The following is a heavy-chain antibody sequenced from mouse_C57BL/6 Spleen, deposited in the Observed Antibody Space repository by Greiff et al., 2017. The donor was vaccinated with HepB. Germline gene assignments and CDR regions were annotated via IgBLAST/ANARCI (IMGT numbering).Heavy chain of an antibody. CDR1: GFTFSDYY. CDR3: ARRYASGGFYAMDY. V-gene: IGHV5-12*01. J-gene: IGHJ4*01. D-gene: IGHD1-1*01. Sequence: EVKLVESGGGLVQPGGSLKLSCAASGFTFSDYYMYWVRQTPEKRLEWVAYISNGGGSTYYPDTVQGRFTISRDNAKNTLYLQMSRLKSEDTAMYYCARRYASGGFYAMDYWGQGTSVTVSS. CDR2: ISNGGGST.